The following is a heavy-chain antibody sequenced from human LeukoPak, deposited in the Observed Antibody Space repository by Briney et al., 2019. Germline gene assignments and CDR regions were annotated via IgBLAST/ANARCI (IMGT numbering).Heavy chain of an antibody. CDR1: GYSFTNFW. V-gene: IGHV5-51*01. CDR3: ARHGYSDNYYPLDP. CDR2: IYPDDSDT. D-gene: IGHD5-12*01. Sequence: GESLKISCKGSGYSFTNFWIGWVRQMPGKGLDWMGIIYPDDSDTRYSPSFQGQVTISADKSISTAYLQWSSLKASDTAMYYCARHGYSDNYYPLDPWGERTLVTVSS. J-gene: IGHJ5*02.